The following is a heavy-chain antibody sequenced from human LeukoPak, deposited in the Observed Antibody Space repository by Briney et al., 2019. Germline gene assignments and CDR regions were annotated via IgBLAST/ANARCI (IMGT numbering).Heavy chain of an antibody. CDR2: IYYSGST. V-gene: IGHV4-59*01. D-gene: IGHD6-19*01. J-gene: IGHJ4*02. CDR3: ARAVAVSPFDY. Sequence: SETPSLTCTVSGGSISSYYWSWIRQPPGKGLEWIGYIYYSGSTNYNPSLKSRVTISVDTSKNQFSLKLSSVIAADTAVYYCARAVAVSPFDYWGQGTLVTVSS. CDR1: GGSISSYY.